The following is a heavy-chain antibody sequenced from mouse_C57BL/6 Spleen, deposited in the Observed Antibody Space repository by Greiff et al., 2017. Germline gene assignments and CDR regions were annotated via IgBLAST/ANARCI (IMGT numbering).Heavy chain of an antibody. J-gene: IGHJ1*03. CDR3: ARIYYYGSYWYFDV. V-gene: IGHV1-55*01. D-gene: IGHD1-1*01. Sequence: VQLQQPGAELVKPGASVKMSCKASGYTFTSYWITWVKQRPGQGLEWIGDIYPGSGSTNYNEKFKSKATLTVDTSSSTAYMQLSSLTSEDSAVYYCARIYYYGSYWYFDVWGTGTTVTVSS. CDR1: GYTFTSYW. CDR2: IYPGSGST.